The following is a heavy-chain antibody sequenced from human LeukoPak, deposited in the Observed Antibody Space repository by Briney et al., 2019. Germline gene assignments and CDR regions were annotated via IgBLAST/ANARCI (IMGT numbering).Heavy chain of an antibody. D-gene: IGHD1-7*01. Sequence: SETLSFTCTVSGGSISSYYWSWIRQPPGKGLEWIGYIYYTGSTNYNPSLKSRVTISVDTSNNQFSLKLSSVTAADTAVYYCAREDNWNYFPFDLWGQGTLVTVSS. CDR2: IYYTGST. V-gene: IGHV4-59*01. CDR3: AREDNWNYFPFDL. CDR1: GGSISSYY. J-gene: IGHJ5*02.